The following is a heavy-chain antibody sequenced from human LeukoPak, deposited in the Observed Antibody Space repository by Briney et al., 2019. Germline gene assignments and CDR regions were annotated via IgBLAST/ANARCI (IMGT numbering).Heavy chain of an antibody. D-gene: IGHD3-10*01. V-gene: IGHV1-46*01. CDR1: GYIFTDYY. CDR3: ARDHYYGSGSYLMPVGY. CDR2: INPSGGTT. J-gene: IGHJ4*02. Sequence: ASVKVSCKASGYIFTDYYMHWVRQAPGQGLEWMGIINPSGGTTSYAQKFQGRVTMTRDTSTSTVYMELSSLRSEDTAVYYCARDHYYGSGSYLMPVGYWGQGTLVTVSS.